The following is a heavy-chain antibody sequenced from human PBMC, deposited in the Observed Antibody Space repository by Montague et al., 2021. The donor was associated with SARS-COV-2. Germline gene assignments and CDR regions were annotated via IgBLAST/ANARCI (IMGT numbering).Heavy chain of an antibody. CDR1: GGSFSGYY. D-gene: IGHD3-10*01. CDR2: INHSGST. CDR3: AREFRTYGYGGQYWYFDL. Sequence: SETLSLTCAVYGGSFSGYYWSWIRQPPGKGLEWIGEINHSGSTIYNPSLKSRVTISVDTSKNQFSLKLSSVTAADTAVYYCAREFRTYGYGGQYWYFDLWGRGTLVTVSS. J-gene: IGHJ2*01. V-gene: IGHV4-34*01.